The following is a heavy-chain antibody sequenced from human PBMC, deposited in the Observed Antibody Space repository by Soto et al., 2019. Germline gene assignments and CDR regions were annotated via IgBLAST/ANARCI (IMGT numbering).Heavy chain of an antibody. CDR1: GGSFSGYY. CDR2: TNHSGST. D-gene: IGHD3-3*01. CDR3: ARGPPITIFGVVIQGYYYYGMGV. Sequence: SETLSLTCAVYGGSFSGYYWSWIRQPPGKGLEWIGETNHSGSTNYNPSLKSRVTISVDTSKNQFSVKLGSVTAADTAVYYCARGPPITIFGVVIQGYYYYGMGVWGQGTTVTVAS. J-gene: IGHJ6*02. V-gene: IGHV4-34*01.